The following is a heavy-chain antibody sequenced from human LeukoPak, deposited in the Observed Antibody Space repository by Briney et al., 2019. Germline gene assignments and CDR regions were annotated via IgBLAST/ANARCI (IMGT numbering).Heavy chain of an antibody. CDR2: ISFDGTIK. CDR3: VSGDYGNY. D-gene: IGHD4-17*01. Sequence: GGSLRLSCAASGFILSPYSMHWVRQAPGKGLEWVAVISFDGTIKYYGDSVNGRFTISRDNAKNTLYLQMNSLRVEDTALYYCVSGDYGNYWGQGTLVTVSS. CDR1: GFILSPYS. J-gene: IGHJ4*02. V-gene: IGHV3-30-3*01.